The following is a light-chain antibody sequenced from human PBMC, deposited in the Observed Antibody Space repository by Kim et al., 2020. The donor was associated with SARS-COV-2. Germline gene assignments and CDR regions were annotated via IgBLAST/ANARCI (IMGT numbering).Light chain of an antibody. Sequence: GQSVTISCTGTSSDIGDYNYVSWYQQPPGKAPNLLIYSVSNRPSGVSNRFSGSKSGNTASLTISGLQAEDEADYYCSSYTGSNTLLFGGGTQLTVL. CDR2: SVS. J-gene: IGLJ2*01. CDR1: SSDIGDYNY. V-gene: IGLV2-14*03. CDR3: SSYTGSNTLL.